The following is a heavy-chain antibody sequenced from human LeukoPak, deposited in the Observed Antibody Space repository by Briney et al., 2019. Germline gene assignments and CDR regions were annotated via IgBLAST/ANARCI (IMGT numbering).Heavy chain of an antibody. J-gene: IGHJ4*02. CDR3: ARDTWELGGFDY. V-gene: IGHV4-4*07. CDR1: GGSIISYY. CDR2: IYTSGST. D-gene: IGHD1-26*01. Sequence: SGTLSLTCTVSGGSIISYYWSWIRRPAGKGLEWIGRIYTSGSTNYNPSLKSRVTMSVDTSKNQFSLKLSSVTAADTAVYYCARDTWELGGFDYWGQGTLVTVSS.